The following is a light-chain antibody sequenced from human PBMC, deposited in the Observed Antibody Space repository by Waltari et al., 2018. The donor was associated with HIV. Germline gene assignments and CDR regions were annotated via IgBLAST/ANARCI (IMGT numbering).Light chain of an antibody. Sequence: QSALTQPPSASGSPGQSVTISCTGKTSDVGAYNYVSWYQQHPGKAPKLMIYEVFNRPSGVPDRFSGSKSGNTASLTVSGLQAEDEADYYCTSYAGRNTFVFGGGTKLTVL. J-gene: IGLJ2*01. CDR3: TSYAGRNTFV. V-gene: IGLV2-8*01. CDR2: EVF. CDR1: TSDVGAYNY.